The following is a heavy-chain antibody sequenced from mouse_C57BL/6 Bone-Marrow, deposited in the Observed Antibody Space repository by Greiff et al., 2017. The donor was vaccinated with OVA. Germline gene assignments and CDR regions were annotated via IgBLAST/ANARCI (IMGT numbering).Heavy chain of an antibody. CDR1: GFTFSSYA. CDR2: ISDGGSYT. Sequence: EVKPMESGGGLVKPGGSLKLSCAASGFTFSSYAMSWVRQTPEKRLEWVATISDGGSYTYYPDNVKGRFTISRDNAKNNLYLQMSHLKSEDTAMYYCARGLCAMDYWGQGTSVTVSS. J-gene: IGHJ4*01. D-gene: IGHD1-1*02. V-gene: IGHV5-4*03. CDR3: ARGLCAMDY.